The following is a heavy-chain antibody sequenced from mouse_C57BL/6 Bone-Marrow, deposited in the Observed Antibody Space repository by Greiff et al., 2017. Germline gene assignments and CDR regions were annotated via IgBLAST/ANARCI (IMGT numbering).Heavy chain of an antibody. CDR2: IDPPDSYT. D-gene: IGHD2-1*01. V-gene: IGHV1-50*01. CDR1: GYTFTSYW. J-gene: IGHJ2*01. Sequence: QVQLQQSGAELVKPGASVKLSCKASGYTFTSYWMQWVKQRPGQGLEWIGAIDPPDSYTNYNQKFKGEATLTVDTSSSTAYMQLSSLTSEDSAVYYCAVYGNSDDWGQGTTLTVSS. CDR3: AVYGNSDD.